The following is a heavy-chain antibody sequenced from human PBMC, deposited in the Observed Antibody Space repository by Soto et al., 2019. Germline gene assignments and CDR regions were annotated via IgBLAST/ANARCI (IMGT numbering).Heavy chain of an antibody. CDR1: GYTFTSYG. J-gene: IGHJ6*02. Sequence: QVQLVQSGAEVKKPGASVKVSCKASGYTFTSYGISWVRQAPGQGLEWMGWISAYNGNTNYAQKLQGRVTMTTDTSTNTAYMELRSLRSDDTAVYYCARRRGYSYGVHYYYYGMDVWGQGTTVTFSS. CDR2: ISAYNGNT. D-gene: IGHD5-18*01. CDR3: ARRRGYSYGVHYYYYGMDV. V-gene: IGHV1-18*01.